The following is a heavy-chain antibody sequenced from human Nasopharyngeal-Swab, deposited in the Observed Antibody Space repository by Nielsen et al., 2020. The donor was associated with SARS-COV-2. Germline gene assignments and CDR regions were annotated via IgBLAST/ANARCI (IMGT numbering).Heavy chain of an antibody. CDR2: VYNSGST. CDR3: ASDTIRDFWGGHDAFDI. V-gene: IGHV4-4*07. Sequence: SETLSLTCSVSGGSISSYKWSWIRQPAGKGLEWIGRVYNSGSTNYNPTPKSRVTMSVDASRNVFSLNLNSLTAADTDVYYCASDTIRDFWGGHDAFDIWGQGTRVAVSS. J-gene: IGHJ3*02. D-gene: IGHD3-3*01. CDR1: GGSISSYK.